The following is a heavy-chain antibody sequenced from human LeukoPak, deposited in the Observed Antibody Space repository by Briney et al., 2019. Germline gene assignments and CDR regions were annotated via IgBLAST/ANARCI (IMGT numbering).Heavy chain of an antibody. CDR1: GYTFINYG. D-gene: IGHD3-10*01. Sequence: GASVKVSCKASGYTFINYGISWVRQAPGQGLEWMGWVSAYNGNTNYAQKLQGRVTMTTDTSTSTAYMELRSLRSDDTAVYYCARDPPPLLWFGELSPYYYGMDVWGKGTTVTVSS. V-gene: IGHV1-18*04. J-gene: IGHJ6*04. CDR2: VSAYNGNT. CDR3: ARDPPPLLWFGELSPYYYGMDV.